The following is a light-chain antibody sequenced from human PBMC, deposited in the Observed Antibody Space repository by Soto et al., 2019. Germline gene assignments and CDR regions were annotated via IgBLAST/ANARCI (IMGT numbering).Light chain of an antibody. CDR1: QSVSSN. CDR3: QQYSNWPPEYT. V-gene: IGKV3-15*01. Sequence: EIVMTQPPATLSVSPGERATLSCRASQSVSSNLAWYQQKPGQAPRLLIYGASTRATGIPARFSGSGSGTEFTLTITSLQSEDFAIYYCQQYSNWPPEYTFGQGTKLEIK. CDR2: GAS. J-gene: IGKJ2*01.